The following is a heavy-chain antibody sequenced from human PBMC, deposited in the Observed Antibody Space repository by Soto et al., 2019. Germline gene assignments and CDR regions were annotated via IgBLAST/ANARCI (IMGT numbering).Heavy chain of an antibody. CDR3: ARDSAEYYYYMDV. CDR1: GGSSISGGYY. V-gene: IGHV4-31*03. J-gene: IGHJ6*03. D-gene: IGHD3-10*01. CDR2: IYYSGST. Sequence: SETHSLTCTVSGGSSISGGYYWSWIRQHPGKGLEWIGYIYYSGSTYYNPSLKSRVTISVDTSKNQFSLKLSSVTAADTAVYYCARDSAEYYYYMDVWGKGTTVTVSS.